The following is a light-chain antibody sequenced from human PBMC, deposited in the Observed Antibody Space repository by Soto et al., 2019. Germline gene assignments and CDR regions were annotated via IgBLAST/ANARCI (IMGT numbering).Light chain of an antibody. V-gene: IGKV3-11*01. CDR3: QQRSNWPRT. CDR1: QSVSSS. CDR2: DVS. Sequence: EIVLAQSPGTLSLSPGESATLSCRASQSVSSSSLAWYQQKAGQAPRLLIYDVSNRATGIPARFSGSGSGTDFTLTISSLEPEDFAVYYCQQRSNWPRTFGQGTKVDIK. J-gene: IGKJ1*01.